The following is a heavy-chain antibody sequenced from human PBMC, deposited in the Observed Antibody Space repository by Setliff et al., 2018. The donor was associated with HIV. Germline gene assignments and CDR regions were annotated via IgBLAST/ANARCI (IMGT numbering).Heavy chain of an antibody. CDR2: IYPGDSGDSDI. D-gene: IGHD2-2*01. CDR3: ARLGVPAAMGFYYYYYMDV. CDR1: GYSFTTYW. Sequence: GESLKISCQGSGYSFTTYWIAWVRQMPGKGLECMGIIYPGDSGDSDIRYSPSFQGQVTISADKSISTAHLQWSSLKASDTAMYYCARLGVPAAMGFYYYYYMDVWGKGTTVTVSS. V-gene: IGHV5-51*01. J-gene: IGHJ6*03.